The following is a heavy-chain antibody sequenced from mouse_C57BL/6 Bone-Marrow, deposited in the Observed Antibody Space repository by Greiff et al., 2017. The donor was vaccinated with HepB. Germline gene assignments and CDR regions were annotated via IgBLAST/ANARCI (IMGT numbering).Heavy chain of an antibody. CDR2: IYPGDGDT. J-gene: IGHJ3*01. V-gene: IGHV1-82*01. CDR1: GYAFSSSC. D-gene: IGHD1-1*01. CDR3: ARLNYDGSSAWFAY. Sequence: VHLVESGPELVKPGASVKISCTASGYAFSSSCMNWVKQRPGKGLEWIGRIYPGDGDTNYTGKFKGKTTLTADKSSITAYMQLSSLTSEDSAVYFCARLNYDGSSAWFAYWGQGTLVTVSA.